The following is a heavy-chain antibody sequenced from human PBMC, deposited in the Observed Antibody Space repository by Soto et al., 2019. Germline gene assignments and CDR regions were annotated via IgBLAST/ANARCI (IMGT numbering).Heavy chain of an antibody. V-gene: IGHV3-48*01. J-gene: IGHJ5*02. CDR3: ARGRTEYSSSSCGFDP. CDR1: GFTFSSYS. D-gene: IGHD6-6*01. Sequence: GGSLRLSCAASGFTFSSYSMNWVRQAPGKGLEWVSYISSSSSTIYYADSVKGRFTISRDNAKNSLYLQMNSLRAEDTAVYYCARGRTEYSSSSCGFDPWGQGTLVTVSS. CDR2: ISSSSSTI.